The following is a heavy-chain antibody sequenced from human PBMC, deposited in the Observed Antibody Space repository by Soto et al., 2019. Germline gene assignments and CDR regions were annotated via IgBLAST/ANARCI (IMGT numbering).Heavy chain of an antibody. Sequence: QVHLVQSGAEVKKPGASVKVSCKGSGYDFTTYGITWVRQAPGQGLEWMAWISAHNGNTDYAQTLQGRVTVTRDTSTSTAYMELRSRRSDDTAVYYCARGRSGDYWGQGALVTVSS. CDR2: ISAHNGNT. J-gene: IGHJ4*02. V-gene: IGHV1-18*01. CDR3: ARGRSGDY. CDR1: GYDFTTYG.